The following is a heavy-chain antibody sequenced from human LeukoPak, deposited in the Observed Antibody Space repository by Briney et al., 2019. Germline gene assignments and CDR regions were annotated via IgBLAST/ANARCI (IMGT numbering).Heavy chain of an antibody. CDR3: STCGYDRCGAFYM. CDR1: GFTFSRYW. J-gene: IGHJ3*02. D-gene: IGHD5-12*01. CDR2: IKSKTDGGTT. Sequence: GGSLRLSCAASGFTFSRYWMHWVRQAPGKGLEWVGRIKSKTDGGTTDYAAPVKGRFTISRDDSKNTLFLQMNSLKTEDTAVYYCSTCGYDRCGAFYMWGQGTKVTVSS. V-gene: IGHV3-15*01.